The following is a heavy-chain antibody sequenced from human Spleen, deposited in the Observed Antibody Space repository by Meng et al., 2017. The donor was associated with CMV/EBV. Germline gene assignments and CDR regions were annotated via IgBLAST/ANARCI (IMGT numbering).Heavy chain of an antibody. CDR1: GFTFSSYW. J-gene: IGHJ6*02. Sequence: GGSLRLSCAASGFTFSSYWMSWVRQAPGKGLEWVANIKQDGSDKYYVDSVKGRFTISRDNAKNSLYLQMNSLRAEDTAVYYCAKDKANYYYYYGMDVWGQGTTVTVSS. CDR3: AKDKANYYYYYGMDV. V-gene: IGHV3-7*01. CDR2: IKQDGSDK.